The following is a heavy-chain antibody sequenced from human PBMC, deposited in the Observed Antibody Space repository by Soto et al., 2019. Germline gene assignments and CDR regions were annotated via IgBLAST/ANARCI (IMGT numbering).Heavy chain of an antibody. CDR1: GGSVSSHDYY. Sequence: QVQLQESGPGLVKPSETLSVTCTVSGGSVSSHDYYWSWIRQPPGKGLEWIGHIFHTGTTTYNPSPQSTVSSSTATAQNLFSLRLTSVTAADPAVYFCAIDRGIGVAGTFECWGQGTLFSVSS. J-gene: IGHJ4*02. CDR3: AIDRGIGVAGTFEC. CDR2: IFHTGTT. D-gene: IGHD6-19*01. V-gene: IGHV4-61*08.